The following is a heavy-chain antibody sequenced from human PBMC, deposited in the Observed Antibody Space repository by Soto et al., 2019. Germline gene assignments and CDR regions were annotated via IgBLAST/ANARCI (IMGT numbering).Heavy chain of an antibody. J-gene: IGHJ6*02. CDR1: GFTFSSPG. Sequence: XGSLKLSCSASGFTFSSPGMHWVRQAPGKGLEWVAVIWYDGSKKYYADSVKGRFTISRDNSKNTLYLQMNSLRVEDTAVYYCAKVRGVGYYYFYGMDVWGQGTTVTVSS. CDR3: AKVRGVGYYYFYGMDV. CDR2: IWYDGSKK. V-gene: IGHV3-33*06. D-gene: IGHD3-10*01.